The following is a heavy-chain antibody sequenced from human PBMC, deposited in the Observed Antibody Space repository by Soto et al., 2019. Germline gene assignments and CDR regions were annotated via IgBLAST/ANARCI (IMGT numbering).Heavy chain of an antibody. D-gene: IGHD2-8*01. CDR1: GFTFTSSA. Sequence: QMQLVQSGPEVKKPGTSVKVSCKASGFTFTSSAVQWVRQARGQRLEWIGWIVVGSGNTNYAQKFQERVTITRDMSTSTAYMELSILICEDTAVYYCAAEPSGSCTNGVCYLGYYYSGMYVLGQGTTGTVSS. V-gene: IGHV1-58*01. J-gene: IGHJ6*02. CDR3: AAEPSGSCTNGVCYLGYYYSGMYV. CDR2: IVVGSGNT.